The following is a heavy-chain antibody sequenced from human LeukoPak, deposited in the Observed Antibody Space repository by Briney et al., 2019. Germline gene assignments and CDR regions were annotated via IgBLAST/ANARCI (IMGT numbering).Heavy chain of an antibody. Sequence: ASVKVSCKVSGYTLTELSMHWVRQAPGKGLEWMGGFDPEDGETIYAQKFQGRVTMTEDTSTDTAYMELSSLRSEDTAVYYCATLAKPSTYYYDSSGYLSGAFDIWGQGTMVTVSS. CDR1: GYTLTELS. CDR3: ATLAKPSTYYYDSSGYLSGAFDI. J-gene: IGHJ3*02. D-gene: IGHD3-22*01. V-gene: IGHV1-24*01. CDR2: FDPEDGET.